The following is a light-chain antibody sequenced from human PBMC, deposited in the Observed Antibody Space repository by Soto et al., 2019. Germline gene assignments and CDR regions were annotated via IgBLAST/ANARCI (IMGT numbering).Light chain of an antibody. CDR1: QTIRSY. CDR2: AAS. J-gene: IGKJ1*01. CDR3: QHYNSYSEA. Sequence: DIQMTQSPSSLSASVGDRVTITCRASQTIRSYLNWYQQKEGKVPKLLIYAASSLQSGVPSRFSGSGSGTEFTLTISSLQPDDFATYYCQHYNSYSEAFGQGTKVDI. V-gene: IGKV1-17*01.